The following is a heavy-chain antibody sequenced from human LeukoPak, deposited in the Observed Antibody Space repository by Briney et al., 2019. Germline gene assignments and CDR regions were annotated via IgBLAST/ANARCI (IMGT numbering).Heavy chain of an antibody. Sequence: PGGSLRLSCAASGFTFSSYWMSWVRQAPGKGLEWVANIKQDGSEKYYVDSVKGRFTISRGNAKNSLYLQMNSLRAEDTAVYYCARDPKYSSSWYYYYGMDVWGKGTTVTVSS. J-gene: IGHJ6*04. V-gene: IGHV3-7*03. CDR2: IKQDGSEK. CDR3: ARDPKYSSSWYYYYGMDV. D-gene: IGHD6-13*01. CDR1: GFTFSSYW.